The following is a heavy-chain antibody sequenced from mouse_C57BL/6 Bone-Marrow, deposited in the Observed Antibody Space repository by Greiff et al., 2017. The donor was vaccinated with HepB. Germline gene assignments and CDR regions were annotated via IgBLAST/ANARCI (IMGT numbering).Heavy chain of an antibody. J-gene: IGHJ2*01. D-gene: IGHD2-4*01. Sequence: DVHLVESGGDLVKPGGSLKLSCAASGFTFSSYGMSWVRQTPDKRLEWVATISSGGSYTYYPDSVKGRFTISRDNAKNTLYLQMSSLKSEDTAMYYCARQRTMITTGGYFDYWGQGTTLTVSS. V-gene: IGHV5-6*01. CDR3: ARQRTMITTGGYFDY. CDR2: ISSGGSYT. CDR1: GFTFSSYG.